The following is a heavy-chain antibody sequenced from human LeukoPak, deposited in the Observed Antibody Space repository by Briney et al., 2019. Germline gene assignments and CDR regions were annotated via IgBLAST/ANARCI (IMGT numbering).Heavy chain of an antibody. CDR3: TTVTMVRDYDY. CDR2: IKKKGDGGTT. J-gene: IGHJ4*02. CDR1: GFTFSSYD. V-gene: IGHV3-15*01. D-gene: IGHD3-10*01. Sequence: GGSLRLSCAASGFTFSSYDMSWVRQAPGKGLEWVGRIKKKGDGGTTDYAAPVKGRFTISRDDSKNMLYLEMNNLKIEDTAVYYCTTVTMVRDYDYWGQGTLVTVSS.